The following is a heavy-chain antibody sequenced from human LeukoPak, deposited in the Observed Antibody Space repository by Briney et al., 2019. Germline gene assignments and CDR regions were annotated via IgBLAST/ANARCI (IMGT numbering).Heavy chain of an antibody. CDR1: GFTFSYYD. CDR3: ARGPGIAALWYYGMDV. D-gene: IGHD6-13*01. V-gene: IGHV3-13*01. J-gene: IGHJ6*02. Sequence: GGSLRLSCAASGFTFSYYDMHWVRHASGKGLEWVSFIGTVGDTYYPDSVQGRFTVSRENAKNSFFLQMNSLRVEDTAVYYCARGPGIAALWYYGMDVWGQGTTVTVSS. CDR2: IGTVGDT.